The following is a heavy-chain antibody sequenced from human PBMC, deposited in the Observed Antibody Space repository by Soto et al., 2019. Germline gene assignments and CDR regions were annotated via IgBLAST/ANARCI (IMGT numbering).Heavy chain of an antibody. CDR3: AAGQATTRDYYYGMDV. D-gene: IGHD5-12*01. CDR2: IVVGSGNT. Sequence: ASVKVSCKASGFTFTSSAVQWVRQALGQRLEWIGWIVVGSGNTNYAQKFQERVTITRDMSTSTAYMELSSLRSEDTAVYYCAAGQATTRDYYYGMDVWGQGTTVTVSS. J-gene: IGHJ6*02. CDR1: GFTFTSSA. V-gene: IGHV1-58*01.